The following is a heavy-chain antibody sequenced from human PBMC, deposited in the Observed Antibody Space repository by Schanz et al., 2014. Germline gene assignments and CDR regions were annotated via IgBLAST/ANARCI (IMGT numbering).Heavy chain of an antibody. CDR3: AKDPRGDKNDRAYYFDY. Sequence: EVQLLESGGGLVQPGGSLRLSCAASGFTFSSYAMSWVRQAPGKGLEWVSSISSGGNPYYANSVKGRFGISRDNSENTIYLQMSSLRVEDTAVYYCAKDPRGDKNDRAYYFDYWGQGTLVSVSS. CDR2: ISSGGNP. J-gene: IGHJ4*02. D-gene: IGHD3-10*01. V-gene: IGHV3-23*01. CDR1: GFTFSSYA.